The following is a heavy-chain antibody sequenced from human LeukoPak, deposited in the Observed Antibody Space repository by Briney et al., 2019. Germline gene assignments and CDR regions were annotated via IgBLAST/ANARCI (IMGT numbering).Heavy chain of an antibody. CDR3: ARGKVGYYGSGSPFDY. V-gene: IGHV4-34*01. CDR2: INHSGST. J-gene: IGHJ4*02. Sequence: PSETLSLTCAVYGGSFSGYYWIWIRQPPGKGLEWIGEINHSGSTNYSPSLKSRVTISVDTSKNQFSLKLSSVTAADTAVYYCARGKVGYYGSGSPFDYWGQGTLVTVSS. CDR1: GGSFSGYY. D-gene: IGHD3-10*01.